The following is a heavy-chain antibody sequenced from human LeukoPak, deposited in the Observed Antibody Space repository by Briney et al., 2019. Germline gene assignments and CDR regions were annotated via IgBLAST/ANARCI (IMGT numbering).Heavy chain of an antibody. CDR2: MNPDSGNT. CDR3: ARFDGGYSGYDSVIDAFDI. J-gene: IGHJ3*02. Sequence: ASVKVSCKASGYTFTSYDINWVRQATGQGLEWMGWMNPDSGNTGYAQKFQGRVTMTRNTSISTAYMELSSLRSEDTAVYYCARFDGGYSGYDSVIDAFDIWGQGTMVTVSS. V-gene: IGHV1-8*01. CDR1: GYTFTSYD. D-gene: IGHD5-12*01.